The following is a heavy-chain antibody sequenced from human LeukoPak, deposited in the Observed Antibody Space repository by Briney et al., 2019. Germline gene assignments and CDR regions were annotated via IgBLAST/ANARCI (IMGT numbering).Heavy chain of an antibody. Sequence: ASVKVSCKASGYTFTIYGISWVRQPPGQGLEWMGWISAYNGNTNYAQKLQGRVTMTTHTSTSTAYMELRSLRSDDTAVYFCARFTMVRGVIIRYYYYYGMDVWGQGTRVTVSS. D-gene: IGHD3-10*01. CDR2: ISAYNGNT. V-gene: IGHV1-18*01. CDR3: ARFTMVRGVIIRYYYYYGMDV. J-gene: IGHJ6*02. CDR1: GYTFTIYG.